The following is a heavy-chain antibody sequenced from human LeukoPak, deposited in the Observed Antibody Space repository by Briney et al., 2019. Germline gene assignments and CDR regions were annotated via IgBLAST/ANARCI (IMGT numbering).Heavy chain of an antibody. CDR3: ARSQSRSSSWYMGRLYYYYYMDV. CDR2: MNPNSGNT. J-gene: IGHJ6*03. CDR1: GYAFTSYD. Sequence: GASVKVSSKASGYAFTSYDINWVRQATGQGLEWMGWMNPNSGNTGYAQKFQGRVTMTRNTSISTAYMELSSLRSEDTAVYYCARSQSRSSSWYMGRLYYYYYMDVWGKGTTVTISS. D-gene: IGHD6-13*01. V-gene: IGHV1-8*02.